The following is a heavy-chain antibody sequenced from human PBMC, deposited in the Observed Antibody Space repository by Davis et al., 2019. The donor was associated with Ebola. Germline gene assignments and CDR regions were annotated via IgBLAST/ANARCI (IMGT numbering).Heavy chain of an antibody. J-gene: IGHJ6*04. CDR3: AKDYCRGTSCYYYYYGMDL. V-gene: IGHV3-30*18. CDR2: ISYDGSNK. Sequence: GGSLRLSCAASGFTLSSYGMHWVRQAPGKGLEWVAVISYDGSNKYYADSVKGRFTISRDNSKNTLYLQMNSLRPEDTAVYYCAKDYCRGTSCYYYYYGMDLWGKGTTVTVSS. D-gene: IGHD2-15*01. CDR1: GFTLSSYG.